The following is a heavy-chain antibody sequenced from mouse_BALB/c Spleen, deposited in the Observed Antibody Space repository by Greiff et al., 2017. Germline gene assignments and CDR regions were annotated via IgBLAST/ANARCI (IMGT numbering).Heavy chain of an antibody. D-gene: IGHD2-2*01. Sequence: VQLQQPGAELVRPGASVKLSCKASGYTFTSYWINWVKQRPGQGLEWIGNIYPSDSYTNYNQKFKDKATLTVDKSSSTAYMQLSSPTSEDSAVYYCARWWLRHAMDYWGQGTSVTVSS. J-gene: IGHJ4*01. V-gene: IGHV1-69*02. CDR2: IYPSDSYT. CDR1: GYTFTSYW. CDR3: ARWWLRHAMDY.